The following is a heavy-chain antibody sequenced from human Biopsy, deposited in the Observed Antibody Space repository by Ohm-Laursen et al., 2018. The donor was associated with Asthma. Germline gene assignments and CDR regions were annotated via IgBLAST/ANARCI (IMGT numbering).Heavy chain of an antibody. Sequence: ASVKVSCKASGDSFSNYAISRVRQAPGQGLKWMGGLIPVLGTPDHAQMFEGRVTITADESTSTAYMELSSLNSEDTAVYYCARGYSGSDRIVYYYSGLEVGGQGTTVTASS. CDR1: GDSFSNYA. D-gene: IGHD5-12*01. J-gene: IGHJ6*02. CDR3: ARGYSGSDRIVYYYSGLEV. CDR2: LIPVLGTP. V-gene: IGHV1-69*13.